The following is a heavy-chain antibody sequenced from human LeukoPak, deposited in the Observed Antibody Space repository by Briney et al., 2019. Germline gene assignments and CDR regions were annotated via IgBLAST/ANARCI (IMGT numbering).Heavy chain of an antibody. J-gene: IGHJ4*02. Sequence: GGSLRLSCAASGFTFNSYSMSWVRQAPGKGLEWVSGISWNSGSIGYADSVKGRFTISRDNAKNSLYLQMNSLRAEDTALYYCAKGGWGYYYGSGSYPQFDYWGQGALVTVSS. CDR1: GFTFNSYS. CDR3: AKGGWGYYYGSGSYPQFDY. D-gene: IGHD3-10*01. V-gene: IGHV3-9*01. CDR2: ISWNSGSI.